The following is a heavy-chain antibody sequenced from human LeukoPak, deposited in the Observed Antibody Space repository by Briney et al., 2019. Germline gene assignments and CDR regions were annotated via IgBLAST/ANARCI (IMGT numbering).Heavy chain of an antibody. J-gene: IGHJ4*02. CDR3: ARQAYYDSSRYYLFDS. CDR2: IYAGDSDT. V-gene: IGHV5-51*01. D-gene: IGHD3-22*01. Sequence: GASLQISCKGSGYNFTISWIGWMRQMPGKGLEWMGTIYAGDSDTRYRPSFQGQVTMSADKSISTAYLQWSSLKASDTAMYYCARQAYYDSSRYYLFDSWGQGTLVTVSS. CDR1: GYNFTISW.